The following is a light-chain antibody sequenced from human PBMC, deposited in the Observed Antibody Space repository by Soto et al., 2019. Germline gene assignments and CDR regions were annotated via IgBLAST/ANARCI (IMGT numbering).Light chain of an antibody. J-gene: IGLJ3*02. CDR2: ELT. CDR3: SSYTTSGTVV. Sequence: QSALTQPASVSGSPGQSITLSCIGTITDIGGYNYVSCYRQYPGKAPKLMIYELTNRAAGVSDRFSGSRSGNTASLTISALQADDEADYYCSSYTTSGTVVFGGGTKLTVL. V-gene: IGLV2-14*01. CDR1: ITDIGGYNY.